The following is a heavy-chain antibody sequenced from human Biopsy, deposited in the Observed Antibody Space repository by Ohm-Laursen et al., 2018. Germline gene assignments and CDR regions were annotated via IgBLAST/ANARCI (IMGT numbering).Heavy chain of an antibody. D-gene: IGHD1-1*01. Sequence: ASVKVSCKASGYSLTELSMHWVRQAPGQGLEWMGGFAPENGRIVYSQKFQGRVTMTEDTSTSTAYMEVWRLRSDDTAVYYCAADINVWNVDYWGQGTQVIVSS. CDR2: FAPENGRI. CDR3: AADINVWNVDY. J-gene: IGHJ4*02. V-gene: IGHV1-24*01. CDR1: GYSLTELS.